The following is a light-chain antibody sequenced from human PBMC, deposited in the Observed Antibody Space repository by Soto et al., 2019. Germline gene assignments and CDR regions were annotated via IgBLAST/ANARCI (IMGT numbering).Light chain of an antibody. V-gene: IGKV3-15*01. Sequence: EIVMTQSPATLSVSPGERATLSCRASQSVRSNLAWYQQNPGQAPRLLIYGASTRATCIPARFSGSGSGTEFTLTISSLQSEDFAVYYCQQYNNWPPVAFGPGTKLEIK. CDR3: QQYNNWPPVA. J-gene: IGKJ1*01. CDR2: GAS. CDR1: QSVRSN.